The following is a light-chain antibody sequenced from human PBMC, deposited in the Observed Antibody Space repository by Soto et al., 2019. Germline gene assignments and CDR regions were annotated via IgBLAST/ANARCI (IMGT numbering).Light chain of an antibody. Sequence: EIVMTQSPATLSVSPGERATLSCRASQSVSSSLAWYQQKPAQAPRPLIYGASIRATDVPARFSGSGSGTEFTLTISSLQSEDFAVYYCQQYKNWPPWTFGQGTKVEIK. V-gene: IGKV3-15*01. CDR2: GAS. CDR3: QQYKNWPPWT. CDR1: QSVSSS. J-gene: IGKJ1*01.